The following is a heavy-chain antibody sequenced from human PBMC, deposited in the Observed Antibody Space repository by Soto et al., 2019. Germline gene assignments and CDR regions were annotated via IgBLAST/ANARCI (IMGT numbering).Heavy chain of an antibody. CDR1: GGSMSNNY. V-gene: IGHV4-59*01. Sequence: QVHLQESGPGLVKPSETLSLFCNLSGGSMSNNYWTWIRQAPGKGLEWIGYVFYTGSTHSNPSLKSRVSISVDTSKKYFSLRLNSVTAADTAVYYCARSLTVTRFDQWGQGTRVTVS. D-gene: IGHD4-17*01. CDR2: VFYTGST. CDR3: ARSLTVTRFDQ. J-gene: IGHJ4*02.